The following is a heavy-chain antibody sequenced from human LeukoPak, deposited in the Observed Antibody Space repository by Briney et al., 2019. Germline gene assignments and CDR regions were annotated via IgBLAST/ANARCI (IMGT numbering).Heavy chain of an antibody. CDR2: FDPEDGET. D-gene: IGHD6-19*01. CDR1: GYTLTELS. J-gene: IGHJ4*02. Sequence: ASVTVSCKVSGYTLTELSMHWVRQAPGKGLEWMGGFDPEDGETIYAQKFQGRVTMTEDTSTDTAYMELSSLRSEDTAVCYCATDGAVAGYFDYWGQGTLVTVSS. V-gene: IGHV1-24*01. CDR3: ATDGAVAGYFDY.